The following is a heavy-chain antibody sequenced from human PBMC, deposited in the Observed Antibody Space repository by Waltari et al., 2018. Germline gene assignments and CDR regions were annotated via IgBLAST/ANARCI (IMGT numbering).Heavy chain of an antibody. D-gene: IGHD2-2*01. CDR3: AREVVPPHTIVVNWFDP. Sequence: QVQLAQSGSELKKPGASVKISCKASGYTFTDYAINWVRQAPGQGLELMGWVTTNTGNPTYAQGFTGRFVCSSDPSVSTAYLQIASLNTEDSAIYYCAREVVPPHTIVVNWFDPWGQGTLVTVSS. CDR2: VTTNTGNP. V-gene: IGHV7-4-1*01. J-gene: IGHJ5*02. CDR1: GYTFTDYA.